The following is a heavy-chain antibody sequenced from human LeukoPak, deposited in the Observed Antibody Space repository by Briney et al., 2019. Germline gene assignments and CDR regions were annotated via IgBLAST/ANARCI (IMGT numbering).Heavy chain of an antibody. CDR1: GYTFTSYG. Sequence: ASVKVSCKASGYTFTSYGISWVRQAPGQGLEWMGWISAYNGNTNYAQKLQGRVTMTTDTSTSTAYMELRSLRSDDTAVYYCARDKGAEGPSSKYFQHWGQGTLVTVSS. CDR2: ISAYNGNT. V-gene: IGHV1-18*01. D-gene: IGHD3-16*01. CDR3: ARDKGAEGPSSKYFQH. J-gene: IGHJ1*01.